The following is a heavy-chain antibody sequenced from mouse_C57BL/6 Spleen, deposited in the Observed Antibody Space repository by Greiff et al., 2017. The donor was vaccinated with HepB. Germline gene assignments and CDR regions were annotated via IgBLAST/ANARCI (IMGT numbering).Heavy chain of an antibody. Sequence: EVQLQQSGAELVRPGASVKLSCTASGFNIEDDYMHWVKQRPEQGLEWIGWIDPENGDTEYASKFQGKATITADTSSNTAYLQLSSLTSEDNAVYYCTSDYYGSSPFAYWGQGTLVTVSA. D-gene: IGHD1-1*01. CDR2: IDPENGDT. J-gene: IGHJ3*01. V-gene: IGHV14-4*01. CDR1: GFNIEDDY. CDR3: TSDYYGSSPFAY.